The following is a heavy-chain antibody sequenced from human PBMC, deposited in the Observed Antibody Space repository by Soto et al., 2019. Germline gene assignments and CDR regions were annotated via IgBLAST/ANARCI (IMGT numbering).Heavy chain of an antibody. J-gene: IGHJ6*02. V-gene: IGHV1-8*01. Sequence: ASVKVSCKASGYTFTSYDINWVRQATGQGLEWMGWMNPNSGNTGYAQKFQGRVTMTRNTSISTAYMELSSLRSEDTAVYYCARELGGHYDFWSGYNYYYYGTDVWGQGTTVTV. CDR2: MNPNSGNT. CDR3: ARELGGHYDFWSGYNYYYYGTDV. CDR1: GYTFTSYD. D-gene: IGHD3-3*01.